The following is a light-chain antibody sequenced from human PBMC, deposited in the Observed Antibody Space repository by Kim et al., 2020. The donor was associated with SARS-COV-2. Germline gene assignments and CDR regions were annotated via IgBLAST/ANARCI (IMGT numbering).Light chain of an antibody. CDR1: QDISSW. CDR2: VAS. CDR3: QQGNSFPLT. Sequence: ASVGDRVTITCRASQDISSWLAWYQQKPGKAPNLLIYVASNLQSGVPSRVSGSGSGTDFTLTISSLQPEDFATYYCQQGNSFPLTFGGGTKVDIK. V-gene: IGKV1-12*01. J-gene: IGKJ4*01.